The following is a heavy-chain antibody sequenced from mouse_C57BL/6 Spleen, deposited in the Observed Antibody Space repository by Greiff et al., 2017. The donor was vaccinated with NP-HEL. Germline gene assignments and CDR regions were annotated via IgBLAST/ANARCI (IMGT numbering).Heavy chain of an antibody. Sequence: QVQLKQPGAELVKPGASVKMSCKASGYTFTSYWITWVKQRPGQGLEWIGDIYPGSGSTNYNEKFKSKATLTVDTSSSTAYMQLSSLTSEDSAVYYCARWVTTVVDPYFDYWGQGTTLTVSS. D-gene: IGHD1-1*01. J-gene: IGHJ2*01. CDR1: GYTFTSYW. CDR2: IYPGSGST. V-gene: IGHV1-55*01. CDR3: ARWVTTVVDPYFDY.